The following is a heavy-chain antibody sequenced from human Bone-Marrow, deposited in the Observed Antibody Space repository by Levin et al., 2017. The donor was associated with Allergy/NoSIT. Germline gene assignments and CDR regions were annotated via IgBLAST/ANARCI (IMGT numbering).Heavy chain of an antibody. CDR1: GDSVSSNSAT. CDR2: TYYRSKWNN. J-gene: IGHJ6*04. CDR3: ARGQLGTLDV. V-gene: IGHV6-1*01. Sequence: SETLSLTCAISGDSVSSNSATWNWIRQSPSRGLEWLGRTYYRSKWNNDYAVSVKSRIIISPDTSKNQFSLQLNSVTPEDTAAYYCARGQLGTLDVWGKGTTVTVSS. D-gene: IGHD7-27*01.